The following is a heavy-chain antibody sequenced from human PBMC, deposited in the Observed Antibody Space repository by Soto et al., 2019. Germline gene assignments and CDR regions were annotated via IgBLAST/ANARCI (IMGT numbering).Heavy chain of an antibody. D-gene: IGHD2-2*01. Sequence: VGSLRLSGAASGFTFTSYWMSWVSQAPGKGLEWVANIKQDGSEKYYVDSVKGRFTISRDNAKNSLYLQMNSLRAEDTAVYYCARGTVPAALYYYYYYAMDVWGQGTTVTVSS. J-gene: IGHJ6*02. CDR2: IKQDGSEK. CDR3: ARGTVPAALYYYYYYAMDV. V-gene: IGHV3-7*03. CDR1: GFTFTSYW.